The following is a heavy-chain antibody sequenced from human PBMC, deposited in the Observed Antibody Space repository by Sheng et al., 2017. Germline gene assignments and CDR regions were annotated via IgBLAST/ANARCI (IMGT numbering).Heavy chain of an antibody. CDR1: GFTFSSYE. CDR2: IEPDGSDK. CDR3: ARDRWNDY. Sequence: EVQLVESGGGLVQPGGSLTLSCAASGFTFSSYEMNWVRQAPGKGLEWVANIEPDGSDKYYVDSVKGRFTISRDDARDSLYLQMNNLRVEDTAVYFCARDRWNDYWGQGTLVTVSS. J-gene: IGHJ4*02. D-gene: IGHD1-1*01. V-gene: IGHV3-7*01.